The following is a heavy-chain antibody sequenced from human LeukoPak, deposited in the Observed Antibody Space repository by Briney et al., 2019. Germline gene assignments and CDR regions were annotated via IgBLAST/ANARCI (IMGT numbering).Heavy chain of an antibody. D-gene: IGHD1-1*01. CDR1: GFNFSRYE. V-gene: IGHV3-48*03. J-gene: IGHJ3*02. CDR3: ARDPRRTGATRDAFDI. Sequence: GGSLRLSCAASGFNFSRYEMNWVRQAPGKGLEWVSYIGTTGVTIYYADSVKGRFTIYRDNAKNSLYLQMNSLRAEDTAVYYCARDPRRTGATRDAFDIWGQGTMVTVSS. CDR2: IGTTGVTI.